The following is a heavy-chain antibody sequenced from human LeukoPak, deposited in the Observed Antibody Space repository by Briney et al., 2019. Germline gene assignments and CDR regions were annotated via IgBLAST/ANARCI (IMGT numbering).Heavy chain of an antibody. J-gene: IGHJ4*02. V-gene: IGHV3-48*04. D-gene: IGHD3-10*01. Sequence: GGSLRLSCEASGFIFRSDAMSWVRQAPGKGLEWVSYISSSGSTIYYADSVKGRFTISRDNAKNSLYLQMNSLRAEDTAVYYCARDTTVLLDYWGQGTLVTVSS. CDR3: ARDTTVLLDY. CDR1: GFIFRSDA. CDR2: ISSSGSTI.